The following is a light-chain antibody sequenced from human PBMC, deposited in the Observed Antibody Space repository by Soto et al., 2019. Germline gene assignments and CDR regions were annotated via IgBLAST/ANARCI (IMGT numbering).Light chain of an antibody. CDR3: QSYDSSVSDPDVV. Sequence: QSVLTQPPSVSGAPGQRVTISCTGSSSNIGAGYDVHWYQQLPGTAPKLLIYGNSNRPSGVPDRFSGSKSGTSASLAITGLQAEDEADYYCQSYDSSVSDPDVVFGGGTKLTVL. CDR2: GNS. CDR1: SSNIGAGYD. J-gene: IGLJ2*01. V-gene: IGLV1-40*01.